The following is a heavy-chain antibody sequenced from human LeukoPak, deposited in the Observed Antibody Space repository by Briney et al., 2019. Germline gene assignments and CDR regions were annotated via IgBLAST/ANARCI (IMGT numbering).Heavy chain of an antibody. V-gene: IGHV3-23*01. CDR3: ARDYYDRSGYPGLDAFDI. Sequence: PGGSLRLSCAASGFTFSSYAMSWVRQAPGEGLEWVSAISGSGGSTYYADSVKGRFTISRDNSKDTLYLQMNSLRAEDTAVYYCARDYYDRSGYPGLDAFDIWGQGTMVTVSS. J-gene: IGHJ3*02. D-gene: IGHD3-22*01. CDR2: ISGSGGST. CDR1: GFTFSSYA.